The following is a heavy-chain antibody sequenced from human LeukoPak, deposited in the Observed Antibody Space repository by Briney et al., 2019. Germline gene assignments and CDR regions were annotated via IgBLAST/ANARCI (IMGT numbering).Heavy chain of an antibody. D-gene: IGHD2-15*01. V-gene: IGHV1-18*01. J-gene: IGHJ4*02. CDR2: ITADNGNA. Sequence: ASVKVSCKASGYTFTNCGISWVRQAPGQGLEWMGWITADNGNANYAQKFQGRVTMTADTSTSTAYMELRSLRSDDTAVYYCARALYCSSSNCYDGASDYWGQGTLVTVSS. CDR3: ARALYCSSSNCYDGASDY. CDR1: GYTFTNCG.